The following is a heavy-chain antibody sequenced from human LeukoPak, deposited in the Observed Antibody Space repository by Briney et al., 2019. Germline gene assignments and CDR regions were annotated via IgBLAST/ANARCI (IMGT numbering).Heavy chain of an antibody. Sequence: TGGSLRLSCAASGFTFSSYAMSWVRQAPGKGLEWVSAISGSGGSTYYADSVKGRFTISRDNSKNTLYLQMNSQRAEDTAVYYCATSSWGLRGAFDIWGQGTMVIVSS. J-gene: IGHJ3*02. CDR2: ISGSGGST. D-gene: IGHD3-3*01. V-gene: IGHV3-23*01. CDR1: GFTFSSYA. CDR3: ATSSWGLRGAFDI.